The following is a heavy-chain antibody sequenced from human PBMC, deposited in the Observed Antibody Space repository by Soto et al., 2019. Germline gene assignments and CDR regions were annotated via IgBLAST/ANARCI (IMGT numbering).Heavy chain of an antibody. D-gene: IGHD3-22*01. CDR2: VYYSVST. CDR1: GASINNNDYY. V-gene: IGHV4-30-4*01. CDR3: ARMSYFYDKWYFDL. J-gene: IGHJ2*01. Sequence: SETLSLTFTVSGASINNNDYYWSWIRQTPGKGLEWIGYVYYSVSTDYIPSLKSRLSMSIDKSQNQFTLKLNSVTAADTATYYCARMSYFYDKWYFDLWGRGTLVTVSS.